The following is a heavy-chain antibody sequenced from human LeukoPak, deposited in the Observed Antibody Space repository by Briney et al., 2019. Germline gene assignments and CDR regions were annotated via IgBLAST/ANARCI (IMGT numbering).Heavy chain of an antibody. J-gene: IGHJ5*02. D-gene: IGHD6-19*01. CDR2: IYYIVST. V-gene: IGHV4-59*01. CDR3: AGTYSSGWYINWFDP. Sequence: SETLSLTCTVSGGSISSYYWSCIRQPPGKGLEWSGYIYYIVSTNYNPSLKSRVTISVETCKKQLSLKLSSVTAADTPVYYCAGTYSSGWYINWFDPWGQGTLVTVSS. CDR1: GGSISSYY.